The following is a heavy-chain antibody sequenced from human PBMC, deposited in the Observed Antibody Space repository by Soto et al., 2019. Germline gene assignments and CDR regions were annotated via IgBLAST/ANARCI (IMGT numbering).Heavy chain of an antibody. J-gene: IGHJ3*02. CDR1: GFTFSSNW. V-gene: IGHV3-74*01. CDR2: INTDGSST. CDR3: AREAAWTIGVVFDI. D-gene: IGHD3-10*01. Sequence: GGSLRLSCAASGFTFSSNWMHWVRQAPGKGLVWVSRINTDGSSTSYAESVKGRFTISRDNAKNTLYLQMNSLRAEDTAVYYCAREAAWTIGVVFDIWGQGTMVTV.